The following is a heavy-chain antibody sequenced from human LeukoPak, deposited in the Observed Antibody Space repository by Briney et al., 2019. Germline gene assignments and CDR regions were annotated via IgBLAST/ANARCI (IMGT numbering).Heavy chain of an antibody. Sequence: ASVKVSCKASGYTFTSYGISWVRRAPGQGLEWMGWISAYNGNTNYAQKLQGRVTMTTDTSTSTAYMELRSLRSDDTAVYYCARDRSRGYSGYAKQYYFDYWGQGTLVTVSS. V-gene: IGHV1-18*01. CDR2: ISAYNGNT. CDR3: ARDRSRGYSGYAKQYYFDY. D-gene: IGHD5-12*01. CDR1: GYTFTSYG. J-gene: IGHJ4*02.